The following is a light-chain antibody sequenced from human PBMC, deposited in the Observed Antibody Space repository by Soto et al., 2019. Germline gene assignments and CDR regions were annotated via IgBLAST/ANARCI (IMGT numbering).Light chain of an antibody. Sequence: DIQMTQSPSTLSASVGDRVTITCRASQSVTNWLAWYQQKPGKAPNLLIYDASRLQSGIPSRFSGSGSGTEFTLTISSLQPDDFATYYCQQYTTYPYTFGQGTRLEIK. V-gene: IGKV1-5*01. CDR2: DAS. CDR3: QQYTTYPYT. CDR1: QSVTNW. J-gene: IGKJ5*01.